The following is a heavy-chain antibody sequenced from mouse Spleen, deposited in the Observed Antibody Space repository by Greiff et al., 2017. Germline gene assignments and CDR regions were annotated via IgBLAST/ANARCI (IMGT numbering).Heavy chain of an antibody. J-gene: IGHJ3*01. V-gene: IGHV1-55*01. Sequence: QVQLQQPGAELVKPGASVKMSCKASGYTFTSYWITWVKQRPGQGLEWIGDIYPGSGSTNYNEKFKSKATLTVDTSSSTAYMQLSSLTSEDSAVYYCARVIYYDYDGGFADWGQGTLVTVSA. CDR1: GYTFTSYW. CDR2: IYPGSGST. D-gene: IGHD2-4*01. CDR3: ARVIYYDYDGGFAD.